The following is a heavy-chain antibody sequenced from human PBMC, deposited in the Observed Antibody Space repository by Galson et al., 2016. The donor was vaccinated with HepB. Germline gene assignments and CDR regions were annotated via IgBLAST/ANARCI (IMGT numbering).Heavy chain of an antibody. J-gene: IGHJ4*02. CDR1: GGSISSGDYY. V-gene: IGHV4-61*02. CDR3: ARERVVPAPMGYYFDY. Sequence: TLSLTCTVSGGSISSGDYYWSWIRQPAGKGLEWIGRIYTTGSTNYNPSLKSRVTISVDTSKNQFSLKLSSVTAADTAVYYCARERVVPAPMGYYFDYWGQGTLVTVSS. D-gene: IGHD2-2*01. CDR2: IYTTGST.